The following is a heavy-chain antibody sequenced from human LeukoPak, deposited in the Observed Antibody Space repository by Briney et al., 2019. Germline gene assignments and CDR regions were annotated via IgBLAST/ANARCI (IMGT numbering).Heavy chain of an antibody. CDR2: INPNSGGT. J-gene: IGHJ4*02. Sequence: ASVKVSCNASGYTFTGYYMHWVRQAPGQGLEWMGWINPNSGGTNYAQKFQGRVTMTRDTSISTAYMELSRLRSDDTAVYYCARDVGAEPGRRDGYNRFDYWGQGTLVTVSS. D-gene: IGHD5-24*01. V-gene: IGHV1-2*02. CDR1: GYTFTGYY. CDR3: ARDVGAEPGRRDGYNRFDY.